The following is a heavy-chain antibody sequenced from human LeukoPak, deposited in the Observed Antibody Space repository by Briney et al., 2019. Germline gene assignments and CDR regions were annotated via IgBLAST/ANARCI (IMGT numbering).Heavy chain of an antibody. CDR1: GFIFRDFL. D-gene: IGHD5-18*01. CDR2: INRDGSQK. CDR3: ARDRGFRSYDY. Sequence: GGSLRLSCAAPGFIFRDFLVHWVRQAPGKGLEWVANINRDGSQKYYVDSVEGGFTISRDTAKNVVQMQMNSRRAEDTAVYYCARDRGFRSYDYWGQGILVTVSS. J-gene: IGHJ4*02. V-gene: IGHV3-7*01.